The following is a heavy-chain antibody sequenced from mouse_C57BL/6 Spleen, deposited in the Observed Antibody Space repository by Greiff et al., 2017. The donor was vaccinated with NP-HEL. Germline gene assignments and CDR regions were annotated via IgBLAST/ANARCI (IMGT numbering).Heavy chain of an antibody. CDR2: ISSGSSTI. V-gene: IGHV5-17*01. CDR3: ARSRYSPYAMDY. CDR1: GFTFSDYG. Sequence: EVKLMESGGGLVKPGGSLKLSCAASGFTFSDYGMHWVRQAPEKGLEWVAYISSGSSTIYYADTVKGRFTISRDNAKNTLFLQMTSLRSEDTAMYYCARSRYSPYAMDYWGQGTSVTVSS. D-gene: IGHD2-12*01. J-gene: IGHJ4*01.